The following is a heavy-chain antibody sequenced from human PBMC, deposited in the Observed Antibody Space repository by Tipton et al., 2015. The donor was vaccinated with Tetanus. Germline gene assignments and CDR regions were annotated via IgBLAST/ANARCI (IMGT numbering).Heavy chain of an antibody. D-gene: IGHD3-10*01. CDR1: GGSISSYY. J-gene: IGHJ4*02. Sequence: TLSLTCTVSGGSISSYYWSWIRQPPGKGLEWIGYIYYSGSTKYNPSLKSRVTISVDTSKNQFSLKLSSVTAADTAVYYCARVSSSLGGENFDYWGQGTLVTVSS. CDR3: ARVSSSLGGENFDY. V-gene: IGHV4-59*01. CDR2: IYYSGST.